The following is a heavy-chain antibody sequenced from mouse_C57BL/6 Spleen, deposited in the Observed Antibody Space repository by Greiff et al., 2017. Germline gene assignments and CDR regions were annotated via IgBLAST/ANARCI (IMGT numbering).Heavy chain of an antibody. J-gene: IGHJ4*01. V-gene: IGHV1-82*01. CDR3: ARETLGPLSGSGRAMDY. D-gene: IGHD2-10*02. CDR1: GYAFSSSW. Sequence: QVQLQQSGPELVQPGASVKISCKASGYAFSSSWMNWVKQRPGQGLEWIGRIYPGDGDTNYNGKFKGKATQTADKSSSTAYMQLRSLPSEDSAVYCCARETLGPLSGSGRAMDYRVQGTSVTVSS. CDR2: IYPGDGDT.